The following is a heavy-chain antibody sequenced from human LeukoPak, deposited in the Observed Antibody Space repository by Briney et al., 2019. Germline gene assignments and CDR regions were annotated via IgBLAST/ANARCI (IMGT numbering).Heavy chain of an antibody. CDR3: AKAMYSGYDRPTDN. Sequence: PGGSLRLSCAASGFTFVIYWMSWVRQAPGKGLEWVAVISDDGSTKYYADSVKDRFTVSRDNYKNTLYLQVNSLRAEDTAVYYCAKAMYSGYDRPTDNWGQGTLVTVSP. CDR2: ISDDGSTK. J-gene: IGHJ4*02. CDR1: GFTFVIYW. D-gene: IGHD5-12*01. V-gene: IGHV3-30*18.